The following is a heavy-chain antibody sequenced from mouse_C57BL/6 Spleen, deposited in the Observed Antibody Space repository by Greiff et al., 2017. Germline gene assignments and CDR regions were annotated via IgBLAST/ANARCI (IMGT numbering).Heavy chain of an antibody. CDR3: AGDDYGCGYYAFDY. J-gene: IGHJ4*01. Sequence: QVQLQQPGAELVMPGASVKLSCKASGYTFTSYWMHWVKQRPGQGLEWIGEIDPSDSYTNYNQKFKGKSTLTVDKSSSTAYMQLSSLTSEDSAVYCCAGDDYGCGYYAFDYWGKGTTVTAS. D-gene: IGHD2-4*01. V-gene: IGHV1-69*01. CDR2: IDPSDSYT. CDR1: GYTFTSYW.